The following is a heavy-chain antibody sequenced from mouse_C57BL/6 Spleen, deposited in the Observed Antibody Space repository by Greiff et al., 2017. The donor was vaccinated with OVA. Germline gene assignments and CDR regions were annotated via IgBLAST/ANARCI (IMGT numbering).Heavy chain of an antibody. D-gene: IGHD1-1*01. CDR3: ARNYGSSYGMDY. CDR2: INPNNGGT. CDR1: GYTFTDYY. Sequence: EVQLQQSGPELVKPGASVKISCKASGYTFTDYYMNWVKQSHGKSLEWIGDINPNNGGTSYNQKFKGKATLTVDKSSSTAYMELRSLTSEDSAVYYCARNYGSSYGMDYWGQGTSVTVSS. V-gene: IGHV1-26*01. J-gene: IGHJ4*01.